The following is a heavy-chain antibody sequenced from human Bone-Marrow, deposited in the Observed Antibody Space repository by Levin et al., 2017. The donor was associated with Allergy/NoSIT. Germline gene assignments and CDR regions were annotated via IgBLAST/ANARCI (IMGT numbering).Heavy chain of an antibody. V-gene: IGHV4-59*01. CDR3: AREINDGWYRRFDL. D-gene: IGHD6-19*01. J-gene: IGHJ5*02. CDR1: GDSISSYY. Sequence: SETLSLTCNVSGDSISSYYWTWIRQPPGKGLEWIAYVHDSGNTNYNPSLKSRVTISIDTSKNQFSLKVYFVTAADTAVYYCAREINDGWYRRFDLWGQGTLVTVSS. CDR2: VHDSGNT.